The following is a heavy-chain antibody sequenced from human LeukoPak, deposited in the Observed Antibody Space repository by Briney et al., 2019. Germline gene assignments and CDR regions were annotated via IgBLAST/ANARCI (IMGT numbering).Heavy chain of an antibody. D-gene: IGHD3-22*01. CDR1: GFTFSNYG. CDR2: IWYDGSNK. Sequence: GRSLRLSCAASGFTFSNYGMHWVRQALGKGLEGVAVIWYDGSNKYYADSVKGRFTISRDNSKNTLYMQMNSLRAEDTAVYYCARGMYYYDSSGPNWFDPWGQGTLVTVSS. J-gene: IGHJ5*02. CDR3: ARGMYYYDSSGPNWFDP. V-gene: IGHV3-33*01.